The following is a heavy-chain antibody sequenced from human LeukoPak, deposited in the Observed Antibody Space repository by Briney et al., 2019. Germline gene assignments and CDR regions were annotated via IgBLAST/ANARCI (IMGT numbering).Heavy chain of an antibody. V-gene: IGHV1-2*02. Sequence: ASVKVSCKASGYTFTGYYMHWVRQAPGQGLEWMGWINPNSGGTNYAQKFQGRVTMTRDTSISTAYMELCRLRSDDTAVYYCARSEYYYDSSGYYYSFDYWGQGTLVTVSS. CDR1: GYTFTGYY. D-gene: IGHD3-22*01. CDR3: ARSEYYYDSSGYYYSFDY. J-gene: IGHJ4*02. CDR2: INPNSGGT.